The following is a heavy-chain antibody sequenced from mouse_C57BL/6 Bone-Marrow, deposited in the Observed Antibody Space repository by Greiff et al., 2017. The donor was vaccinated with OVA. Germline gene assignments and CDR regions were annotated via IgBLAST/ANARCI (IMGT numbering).Heavy chain of an antibody. CDR3: AKNPPYDYDGGPYWYFDV. CDR2: IWRGGST. J-gene: IGHJ1*03. Sequence: VMLVESGPGLVQPSQSLSITCTVSGFSLTSYGVHWVRQSPGKGLEWLGVIWRGGSTDYNAAFMSRLSITKDNSKSQVFFKMNSLQADDTAIYYCAKNPPYDYDGGPYWYFDVWGTGTTVTVSS. D-gene: IGHD2-4*01. CDR1: GFSLTSYG. V-gene: IGHV2-5*01.